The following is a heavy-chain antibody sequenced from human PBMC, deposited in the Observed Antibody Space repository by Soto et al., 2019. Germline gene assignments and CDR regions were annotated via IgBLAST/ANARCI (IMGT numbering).Heavy chain of an antibody. J-gene: IGHJ3*02. Sequence: GGSRRRSCAASGWTISSYSMNWVRRAPGEGLEWVSYISSSTSTISYAESVRGRFTISRDNAKNSLYLQMNSLRVEDTAVYYCARKGAYYGSGSYPDAFDIWGQGTMVTVSS. D-gene: IGHD3-10*01. CDR3: ARKGAYYGSGSYPDAFDI. CDR2: ISSSTSTI. V-gene: IGHV3-48*01. CDR1: GWTISSYS.